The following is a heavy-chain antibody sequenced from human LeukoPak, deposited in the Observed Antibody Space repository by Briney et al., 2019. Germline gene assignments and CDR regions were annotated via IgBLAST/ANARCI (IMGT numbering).Heavy chain of an antibody. CDR3: AREEGYSYGSGDY. V-gene: IGHV4-61*02. Sequence: PSETLSLTCTVSGGSISSGSYFWSWIRQPAGKGLEWIGRIYTSGSTNYNPSLKSRVTISVDTSKNQFSLKLSSVTAADTAVYYCAREEGYSYGSGDYWGQGTLVTVSS. CDR2: IYTSGST. D-gene: IGHD5-18*01. J-gene: IGHJ4*02. CDR1: GGSISSGSYF.